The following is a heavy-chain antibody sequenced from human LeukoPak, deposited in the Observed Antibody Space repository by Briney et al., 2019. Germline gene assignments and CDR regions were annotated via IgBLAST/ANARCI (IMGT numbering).Heavy chain of an antibody. CDR2: ISSSSTYI. D-gene: IGHD2/OR15-2a*01. V-gene: IGHV3-21*01. Sequence: KTGGSLRLSCAASGFTFSSSTMTCVRQSPGKGLEWVSSISSSSTYIYYADSVKGRFIISRDNAKNSLYLQMNSLRAEDTAVFYCARDFLNAIDIWGQGTMVTVSS. CDR1: GFTFSSST. CDR3: ARDFLNAIDI. J-gene: IGHJ3*02.